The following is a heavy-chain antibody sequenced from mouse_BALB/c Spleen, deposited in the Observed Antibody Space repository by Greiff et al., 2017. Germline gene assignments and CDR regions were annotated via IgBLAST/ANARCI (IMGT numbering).Heavy chain of an antibody. J-gene: IGHJ2*01. Sequence: EVKLMESGGGLVKLGGSLKLSCAASGFTFSSYYMSWVRQTPEKRLELVAAINSNGGSTYYPDTVKGRFTISRDNAKNTLYLQMSSLKSEDTALYYCARHYGSSYYFDYWGQGTTLTVSS. CDR3: ARHYGSSYYFDY. CDR1: GFTFSSYY. CDR2: INSNGGST. D-gene: IGHD1-1*01. V-gene: IGHV5-6-2*01.